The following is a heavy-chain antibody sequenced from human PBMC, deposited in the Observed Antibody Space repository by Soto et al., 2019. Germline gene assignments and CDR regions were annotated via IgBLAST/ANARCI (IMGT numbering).Heavy chain of an antibody. V-gene: IGHV4-31*03. CDR3: AREGVYYGSGRGAFDI. Sequence: SETLSLTCTVSGDSVSSGSHFWTWIRQHPGKGLEWLGYISYSGSTYYNPSLNPSLKTRLSISIDTSENHFSLHLSSVNAADTAVYYCAREGVYYGSGRGAFDIWGQGTMVTGSS. CDR2: ISYSGST. CDR1: GDSVSSGSHF. D-gene: IGHD3-10*01. J-gene: IGHJ3*02.